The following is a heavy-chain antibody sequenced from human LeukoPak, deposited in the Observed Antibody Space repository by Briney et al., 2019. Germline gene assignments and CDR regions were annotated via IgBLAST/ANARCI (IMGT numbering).Heavy chain of an antibody. Sequence: GGSLRLSCAASGFTFSSYEMNWVRQAPGKGLEWVSYISSSGTIYYADSVKGRFTISRDNAQNSLYLQMNSLRAEDTAVYYCARWGVGDYWGQGTLVPVSS. D-gene: IGHD1-26*01. CDR1: GFTFSSYE. CDR3: ARWGVGDY. CDR2: ISSSGTI. V-gene: IGHV3-48*03. J-gene: IGHJ4*02.